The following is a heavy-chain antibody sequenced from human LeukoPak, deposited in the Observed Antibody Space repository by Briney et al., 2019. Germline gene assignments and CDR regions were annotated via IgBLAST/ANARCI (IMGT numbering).Heavy chain of an antibody. Sequence: PSETLSLTCTVSGGSISSGDYYWSWIRQPPGKGLEWIGYIYYSGSTYYNPSLKSRVTISVDTSKNQFSLKLSSVTAADTAVYYCARFGSDYDFWSGSPNNAFDFWGQGTMVTVSS. V-gene: IGHV4-30-4*08. CDR3: ARFGSDYDFWSGSPNNAFDF. CDR2: IYYSGST. CDR1: GGSISSGDYY. D-gene: IGHD3-3*01. J-gene: IGHJ3*01.